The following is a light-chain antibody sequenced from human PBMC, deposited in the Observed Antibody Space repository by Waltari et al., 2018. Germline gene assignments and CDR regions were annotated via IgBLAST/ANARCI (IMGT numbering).Light chain of an antibody. J-gene: IGKJ4*01. CDR1: QRILYRSNNKNY. V-gene: IGKV4-1*01. Sequence: DIVMTQSPDALAVSLGERATINCKSSQRILYRSNNKNYLAWYQQKPGQSPKLLINWASTRESGVPDRFSGSGSGTDFTLTISSLQAEDVAVYFCQQHYNTPLTFGGGTKVEIK. CDR2: WAS. CDR3: QQHYNTPLT.